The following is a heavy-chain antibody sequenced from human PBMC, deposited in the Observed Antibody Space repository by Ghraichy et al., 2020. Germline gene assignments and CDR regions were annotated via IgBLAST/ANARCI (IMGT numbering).Heavy chain of an antibody. D-gene: IGHD2-2*01. V-gene: IGHV1-18*04. CDR1: GYTFTSYG. J-gene: IGHJ5*02. CDR2: ISAYNGNT. Sequence: ASVKVSCKASGYTFTSYGISWVRQAPGQGLEWMGWISAYNGNTNYAQKLQGRVTMTTDTSTSTAYMELRSLRSDDTAVYYCARDSAIVVVPAADFDWENNWFDPWGQGTLVTVSS. CDR3: ARDSAIVVVPAADFDWENNWFDP.